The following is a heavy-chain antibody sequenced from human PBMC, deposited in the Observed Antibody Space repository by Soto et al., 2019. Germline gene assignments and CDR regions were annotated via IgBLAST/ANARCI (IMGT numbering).Heavy chain of an antibody. V-gene: IGHV1-18*04. CDR1: GYTFTSYG. CDR3: ARDRCTTDKCYTHHFDV. CDR2: ISVYTGNT. J-gene: IGHJ6*02. Sequence: QVQLVQSGGEVTKPGASVKVSCKSSGYTFTSYGVSWVRQAPGQGLEWLGWISVYTGNTKQAQKFQDRVTLTTEASTSTAYLELRNLRSDDTAVYYCARDRCTTDKCYTHHFDVWGQGTTFTVSS. D-gene: IGHD2-8*01.